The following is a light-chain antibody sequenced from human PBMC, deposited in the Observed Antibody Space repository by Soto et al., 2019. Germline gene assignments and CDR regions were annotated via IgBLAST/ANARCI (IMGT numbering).Light chain of an antibody. J-gene: IGKJ1*01. CDR3: QHYNSYSST. CDR1: QTISNW. Sequence: DIQMTQSPSTLSASVGDRVTITCRASQTISNWLAWYQQKPGKAPNLLIYDASSLESGVPSRFSGSGSGTEFTLTISSLQPDDFATYYCQHYNSYSSTFGQGTKVEIK. CDR2: DAS. V-gene: IGKV1-5*01.